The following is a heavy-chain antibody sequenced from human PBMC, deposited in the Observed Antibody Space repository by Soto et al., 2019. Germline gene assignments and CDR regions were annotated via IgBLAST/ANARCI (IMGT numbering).Heavy chain of an antibody. CDR1: GYDFTHFW. CDR3: SIHMTPSLSPYYAMDV. J-gene: IGHJ6*02. V-gene: IGHV5-51*01. Sequence: EALKISCKGSGYDFTHFWIARVRPMAGEGPDCMGIIYPDDFDTRYSPSFQGQVTISADKSISTAYLQWSSLKASDTATYYFSIHMTPSLSPYYAMDVWGQGTTVTVSS. CDR2: IYPDDFDT.